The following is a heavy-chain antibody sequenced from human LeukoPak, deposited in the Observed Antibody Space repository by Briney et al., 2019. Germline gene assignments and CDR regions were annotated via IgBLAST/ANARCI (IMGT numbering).Heavy chain of an antibody. V-gene: IGHV1-18*01. D-gene: IGHD6-13*01. CDR3: ARDPVAAAGTHYYYYGMDV. J-gene: IGHJ6*02. CDR2: ISAYNGNT. CDR1: GYTFTSYG. Sequence: GASVKVSCKASGYTFTSYGISWVRQAPGQGLEWMGWISAYNGNTNYAQKLQGRVTMTTDTSTSTAYMELRGLRSDDTAVYYCARDPVAAAGTHYYYYGMDVWGQGTTVTVSS.